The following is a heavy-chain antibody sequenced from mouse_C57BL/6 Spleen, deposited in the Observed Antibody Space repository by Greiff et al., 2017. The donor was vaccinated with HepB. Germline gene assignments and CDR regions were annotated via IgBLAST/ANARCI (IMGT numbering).Heavy chain of an antibody. CDR3: ARRHYGSSYYFDD. D-gene: IGHD1-1*01. J-gene: IGHJ2*01. CDR2: IYPSDSET. V-gene: IGHV1-61*01. CDR1: GYTFTSYW. Sequence: QVQLQQPGAELVRPGSSVKLSCKASGYTFTSYWMDWVKQRPGQGLEWIGNIYPSDSETHYNQKFKDKATLTVDKSSSTAYMQLSSLTSEDSAVYYCARRHYGSSYYFDDWGQGTTLTVSS.